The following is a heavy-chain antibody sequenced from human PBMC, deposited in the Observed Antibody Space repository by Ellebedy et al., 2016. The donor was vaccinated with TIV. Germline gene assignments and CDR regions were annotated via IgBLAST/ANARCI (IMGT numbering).Heavy chain of an antibody. Sequence: AASVKVSCKASGYTFTSYYMHWVRQAPGQGLEWMGRIKLSDGSTSYAQKFQGRVTMTRDTSTSTVYMELSSLRSEDTAVYSCVRGSVYDSSGYYYGGRSDAWGQGSLVTVSS. V-gene: IGHV1-46*01. CDR1: GYTFTSYY. CDR3: VRGSVYDSSGYYYGGRSDA. J-gene: IGHJ5*02. D-gene: IGHD3-22*01. CDR2: IKLSDGST.